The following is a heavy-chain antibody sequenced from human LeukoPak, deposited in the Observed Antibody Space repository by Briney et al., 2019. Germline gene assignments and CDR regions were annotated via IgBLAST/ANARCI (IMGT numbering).Heavy chain of an antibody. V-gene: IGHV1-46*01. D-gene: IGHD5-18*01. Sequence: GASVKVSCKASGYTFTSYYMHWVRQAPGQGLEWMGIINPSGGSTSYAQKFQGRVTMTRDTSTSTVYMELSSLRSGDTAVYYCATPPLNSYGYFLFHYWGQGTLVTVSS. CDR3: ATPPLNSYGYFLFHY. CDR2: INPSGGST. J-gene: IGHJ4*02. CDR1: GYTFTSYY.